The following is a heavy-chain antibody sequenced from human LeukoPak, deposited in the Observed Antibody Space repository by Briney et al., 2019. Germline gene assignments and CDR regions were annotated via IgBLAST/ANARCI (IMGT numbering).Heavy chain of an antibody. CDR2: LRYDGSDK. D-gene: IGHD6-13*01. CDR1: GFNFNNYG. J-gene: IGHJ5*02. V-gene: IGHV3-30*02. Sequence: GGSLRLSCAATGFNFNNYGIHWVRQAPGKGLDWVAYLRYDGSDKYYSDSVKGRFTISRDNSKNTLFLQMNTLRAEDTAVFYCARGDKQLVFNRNKGGFDPWGQGTLVTVSS. CDR3: ARGDKQLVFNRNKGGFDP.